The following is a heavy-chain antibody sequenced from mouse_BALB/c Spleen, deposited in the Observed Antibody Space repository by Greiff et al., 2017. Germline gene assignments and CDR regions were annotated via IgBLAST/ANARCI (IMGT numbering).Heavy chain of an antibody. V-gene: IGHV7-3*02. CDR1: GFTFTDYY. CDR3: ARDGAFDY. J-gene: IGHJ2*01. CDR2: IRNKANGYTT. Sequence: EVRLMESGGGLVQPGGSLRLSCATSGFTFTDYYMRWVRQPPGKALEWLGFIRNKANGYTTEYSASVKGRFTISRDNSQSILYLQMNTLIAEDSATYYCARDGAFDYWGQGTTLTVSS.